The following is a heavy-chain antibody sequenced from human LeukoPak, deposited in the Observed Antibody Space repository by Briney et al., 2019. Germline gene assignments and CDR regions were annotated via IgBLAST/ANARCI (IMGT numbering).Heavy chain of an antibody. CDR2: IRNKANVYTT. CDR3: TRERENGGGYQIDAFDI. Sequence: PGGSLRLSCAASGFIFSDHYMDWVRQAPGKGLEWVGRIRNKANVYTTEYAASVTGRFTVSRDDSKNSVYLQMYSLKTEDTAMYYCTRERENGGGYQIDAFDIWGQGTVVTVSS. D-gene: IGHD1-26*01. V-gene: IGHV3-72*01. J-gene: IGHJ3*02. CDR1: GFIFSDHY.